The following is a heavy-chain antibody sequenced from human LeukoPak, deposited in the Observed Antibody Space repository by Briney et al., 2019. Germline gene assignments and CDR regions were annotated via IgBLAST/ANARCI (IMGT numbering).Heavy chain of an antibody. CDR1: GGSISSYY. J-gene: IGHJ5*02. V-gene: IGHV4-4*07. CDR3: AREAIFGVVPTGFDP. Sequence: SETLSLTCTVSGGSISSYYWSWIRQPAGKGLEWIGRIYTSGSTNYNPSLKSRVTMSVDTSKNQFSLKLSSVTAADTAVYYCAREAIFGVVPTGFDPWGQGTLVTVSS. D-gene: IGHD3-3*01. CDR2: IYTSGST.